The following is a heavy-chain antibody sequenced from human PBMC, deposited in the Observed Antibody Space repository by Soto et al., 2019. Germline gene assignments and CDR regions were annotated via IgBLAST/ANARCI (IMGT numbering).Heavy chain of an antibody. J-gene: IGHJ6*02. V-gene: IGHV3-21*01. Sequence: GGSLRLSCAASGFPFSIYSMNWVRQSPGKGLEWVSSISSSSSYIYYADSVKGRFTISRHNAKNSLYLQMNSLSAEDTYVYYCARTPYGLILTGLNYDHGMDVWGQGTTITFSS. CDR3: ARTPYGLILTGLNYDHGMDV. CDR2: ISSSSSYI. D-gene: IGHD3-9*01. CDR1: GFPFSIYS.